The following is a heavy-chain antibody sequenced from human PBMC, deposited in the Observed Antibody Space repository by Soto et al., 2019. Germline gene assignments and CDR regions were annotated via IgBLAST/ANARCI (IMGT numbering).Heavy chain of an antibody. D-gene: IGHD5-12*01. CDR2: SIPIFGTA. CDR1: GGTFSSYA. Sequence: GASVKVSCKASGGTFSSYAISWVRQAPGQGLEWMGGSIPIFGTANYAQKFQGRVTITADESTSTAYMELSSLRSEDTAVYYCARGYSGYDLTYYFDYWGQGTLVTVSS. J-gene: IGHJ4*02. CDR3: ARGYSGYDLTYYFDY. V-gene: IGHV1-69*13.